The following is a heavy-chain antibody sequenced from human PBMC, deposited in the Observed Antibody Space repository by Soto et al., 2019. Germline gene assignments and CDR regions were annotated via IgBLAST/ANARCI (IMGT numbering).Heavy chain of an antibody. Sequence: GGSLRLSCAASGFTFDDYAMHWVRQAPGKGLEWVSGISWNSGSIGYADSVKGRFTISRDNAKNSLYLQMNSLRAEDTSLYYCARTNYYYYYMDFWGKGTTVTVSS. J-gene: IGHJ6*03. CDR1: GFTFDDYA. CDR3: ARTNYYYYYMDF. CDR2: ISWNSGSI. V-gene: IGHV3-9*01.